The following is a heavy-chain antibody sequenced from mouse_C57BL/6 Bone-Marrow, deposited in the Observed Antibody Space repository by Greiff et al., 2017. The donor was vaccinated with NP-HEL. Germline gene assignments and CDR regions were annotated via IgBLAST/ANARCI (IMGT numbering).Heavy chain of an antibody. D-gene: IGHD2-5*01. CDR3: ARGRSNSWFAY. V-gene: IGHV5-4*01. CDR1: GFTFSSYA. CDR2: ISDGGSYT. Sequence: QGVESGGGLVKPGGSLKLSCAASGFTFSSYAMSWVRQTPEKRLEWVATISDGGSYTYYPDNVKGRFTISRDNAKNNLYLQMSHLKSEDTAMYYCARGRSNSWFAYWGQGTLVTVSA. J-gene: IGHJ3*01.